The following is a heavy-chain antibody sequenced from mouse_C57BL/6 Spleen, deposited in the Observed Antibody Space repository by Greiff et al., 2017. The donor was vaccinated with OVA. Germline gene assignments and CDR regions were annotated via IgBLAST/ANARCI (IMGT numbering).Heavy chain of an antibody. Sequence: QVQLQQPGAELVKPGASVKLSCKASGYTFTSYWMHWVKQRPGQGLEWIGMIHPNSGSTNYNEKFKSKATLTVDKSSSPAYMQLSSLTSEDSAVYYCAILGGYDGGFWYWGQGTTLTVSS. J-gene: IGHJ2*01. CDR3: AILGGYDGGFWY. V-gene: IGHV1-64*01. D-gene: IGHD2-2*01. CDR2: IHPNSGST. CDR1: GYTFTSYW.